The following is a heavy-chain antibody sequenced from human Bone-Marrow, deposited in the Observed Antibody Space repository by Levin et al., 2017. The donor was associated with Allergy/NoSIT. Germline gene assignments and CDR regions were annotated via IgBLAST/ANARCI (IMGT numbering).Heavy chain of an antibody. CDR3: ARMGHSSGWDWYFDR. CDR2: IDWDDDK. V-gene: IGHV2-70*11. D-gene: IGHD6-19*01. Sequence: SGPTLVKPTQTLTLTCTFSGFSLSTSGMCVSWIRQPPGKALEWLARIDWDDDKYYSTSLKTRLTISKDTSKNQVVLTMTNMDPVDTATYYCARMGHSSGWDWYFDRWGRGTLVTVSS. J-gene: IGHJ2*01. CDR1: GFSLSTSGMC.